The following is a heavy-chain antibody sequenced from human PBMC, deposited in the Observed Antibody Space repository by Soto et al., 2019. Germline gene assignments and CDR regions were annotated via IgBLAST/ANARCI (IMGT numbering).Heavy chain of an antibody. J-gene: IGHJ4*02. CDR2: INSASSYI. CDR3: TRGPRADSSGTGAH. V-gene: IGHV3-21*03. Sequence: GGSLRLSCAASTIGFSDYTINWVRQAPGKGLEWVASINSASSYIYYAVSVQGRFTISRDNGKNTLYLQMNNLKPDDTAIYYCTRGPRADSSGTGAHWGQGTPVTVSS. CDR1: TIGFSDYT. D-gene: IGHD1-26*01.